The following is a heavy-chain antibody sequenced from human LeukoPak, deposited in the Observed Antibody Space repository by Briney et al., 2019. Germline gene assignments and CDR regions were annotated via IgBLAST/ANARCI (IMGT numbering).Heavy chain of an antibody. D-gene: IGHD2-15*01. CDR3: ARGRVRVSPGTGYFDS. CDR1: GGSLSGYN. V-gene: IGHV4-34*01. Sequence: KPSETLSLTCGLSGGSLSGYNWNWIRQTPPKGLEWIGEINHGGTTHYNPSLESRVIISIDTFKSQYSLILNSVTAADTAVFYCARGRVRVSPGTGYFDSWSQGAQVIVSS. CDR2: INHGGTT. J-gene: IGHJ4*02.